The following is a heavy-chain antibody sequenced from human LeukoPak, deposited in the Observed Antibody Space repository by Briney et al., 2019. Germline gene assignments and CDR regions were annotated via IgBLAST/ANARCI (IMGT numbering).Heavy chain of an antibody. Sequence: PGRSLRLSCAASGFTFSRYGMHWVRQAPGKGLEWVAVISYDGSNKYYADSVKGRFTISRDNCKNTLYLQMNSLRAEDTGVYYCAKGRAAAGTGYFDYWGEGTLVTVSS. CDR1: GFTFSRYG. J-gene: IGHJ4*02. D-gene: IGHD6-13*01. CDR3: AKGRAAAGTGYFDY. CDR2: ISYDGSNK. V-gene: IGHV3-30*18.